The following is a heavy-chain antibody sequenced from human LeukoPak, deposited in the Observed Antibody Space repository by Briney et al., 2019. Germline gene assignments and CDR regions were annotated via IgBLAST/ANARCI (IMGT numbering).Heavy chain of an antibody. Sequence: GSLRLSCAASGFSFSNYWMTWVRQAPGKGLEWVANIKQDGSEKHYVDSVKGRFTISRDNAKNSLYLQMDSLRAEDTAVYYCAEGGSYSDYWGQGTLVTVSS. CDR1: GFSFSNYW. CDR3: AEGGSYSDY. V-gene: IGHV3-7*01. D-gene: IGHD2-21*01. CDR2: IKQDGSEK. J-gene: IGHJ4*02.